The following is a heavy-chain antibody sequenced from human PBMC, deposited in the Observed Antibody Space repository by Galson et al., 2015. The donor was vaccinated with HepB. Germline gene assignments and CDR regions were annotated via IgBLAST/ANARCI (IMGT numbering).Heavy chain of an antibody. J-gene: IGHJ5*02. Sequence: ETLSLTCTVSGGSISSSSYYWGWIRQPPGKGLEWIGSIYYSGSTYYNPSLKSRVTISVDTSKNQFSLKLSSVTAADTAVYYCARQGVVPASGRANWFDPWGQGTLVTVSS. D-gene: IGHD2-2*01. CDR2: IYYSGST. CDR1: GGSISSSSYY. CDR3: ARQGVVPASGRANWFDP. V-gene: IGHV4-39*01.